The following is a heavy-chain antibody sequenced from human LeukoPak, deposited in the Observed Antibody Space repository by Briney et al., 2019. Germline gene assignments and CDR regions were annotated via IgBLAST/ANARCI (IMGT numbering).Heavy chain of an antibody. Sequence: ASVKVSCKASGYTFTGYYMHWVRQAPGQGLEWMGWISAYNGNTNYAQKLQGRVTMTTDTSTSTAYMELRSLRSDDTAVYYCARATLGYCSGGSCRYYMDVWGKGTTVTISS. V-gene: IGHV1-18*04. J-gene: IGHJ6*03. CDR2: ISAYNGNT. CDR3: ARATLGYCSGGSCRYYMDV. D-gene: IGHD2-15*01. CDR1: GYTFTGYY.